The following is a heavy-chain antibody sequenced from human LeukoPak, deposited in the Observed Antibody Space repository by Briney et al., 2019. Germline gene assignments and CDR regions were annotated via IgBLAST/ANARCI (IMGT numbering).Heavy chain of an antibody. J-gene: IGHJ5*02. CDR2: IYHSGST. D-gene: IGHD3-3*01. CDR1: GGSISSGGYY. Sequence: SETLSLTCTASGGSISSGGYYWSWIRQPPGKGLEWIGYIYHSGSTYYNPSLKSRVTISVDRSKNQFSLKLSSVTAADTAVYYCATVLRFLEWLPMTRSGPWGQGTLVTVSS. CDR3: ATVLRFLEWLPMTRSGP. V-gene: IGHV4-30-2*01.